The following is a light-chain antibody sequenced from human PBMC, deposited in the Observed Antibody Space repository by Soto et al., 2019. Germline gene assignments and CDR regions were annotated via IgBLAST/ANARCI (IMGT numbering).Light chain of an antibody. CDR3: QSYDSSRRGVV. V-gene: IGLV1-40*01. Sequence: QSVLTQPPSVSGAPGQRVTISCTGSSSNIGAGYDVHWYQQLPGTAPKLLIYGNSNRPSGVPDRFSGSKSGTSASLAITGLQAEDEADYYCQSYDSSRRGVVFGGGTKGTVL. CDR2: GNS. CDR1: SSNIGAGYD. J-gene: IGLJ2*01.